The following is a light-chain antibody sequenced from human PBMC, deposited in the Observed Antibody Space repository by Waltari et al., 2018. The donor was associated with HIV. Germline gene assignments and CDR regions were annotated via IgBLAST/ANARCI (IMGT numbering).Light chain of an antibody. CDR1: SHNVAYQV. CDR3: SAWDSSLNGWV. V-gene: IGLV10-54*04. Sequence: QAGLTQPPSMSTALGATATPPSCGTSHNVAYQVVALEQHPQGPPPRLLSHRKNNRPSGISDRFSAFRSGDTAFLTIFGLHAEDEADYFCSAWDSSLNGWVFGGGTLLTLL. CDR2: RKN. J-gene: IGLJ3*02.